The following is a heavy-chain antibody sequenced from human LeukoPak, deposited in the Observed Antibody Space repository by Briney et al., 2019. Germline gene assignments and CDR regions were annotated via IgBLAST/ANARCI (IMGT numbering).Heavy chain of an antibody. D-gene: IGHD3-22*01. CDR2: LSGSGGNT. CDR3: AKDRNYDSSGYSNFDY. V-gene: IGHV3-23*01. CDR1: GFTFSNYG. Sequence: GGSLRPSCAASGFTFSNYGMSWVRQAPGKGLEWVSSLSGSGGNTHYADSVKGRFTISRDYSKNTLYLQMNSLRADDTAIYYCAKDRNYDSSGYSNFDYWGQGTLVTVSS. J-gene: IGHJ4*02.